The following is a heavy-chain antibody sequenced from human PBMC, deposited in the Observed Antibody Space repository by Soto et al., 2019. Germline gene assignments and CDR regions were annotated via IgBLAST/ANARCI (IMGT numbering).Heavy chain of an antibody. V-gene: IGHV3-20*04. J-gene: IGHJ5*02. D-gene: IGHD3-9*01. Sequence: PGGSLRLSCEASGFSFDDYGMSWVRQGPGKGLEWVSGINWNGDSTGYADSVKGRFTISRDNAKELLYLEMNSLRAEDTALYYCARGIGSDWSSWFDPWGQGTPVTVSS. CDR3: ARGIGSDWSSWFDP. CDR1: GFSFDDYG. CDR2: INWNGDST.